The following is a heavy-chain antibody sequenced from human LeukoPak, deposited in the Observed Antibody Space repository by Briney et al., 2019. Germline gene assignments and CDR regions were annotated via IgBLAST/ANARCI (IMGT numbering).Heavy chain of an antibody. D-gene: IGHD6-13*01. J-gene: IGHJ5*02. CDR1: GYTFTNYD. CDR2: MNPYSGNT. V-gene: IGHV1-8*03. CDR3: ARTQQLVLRSPLDP. Sequence: ASVKVSCKASGYTFTNYDIHWVRQASGRGLEWMGWMNPYSGNTGYAQNFQGRITITRNTSISTAYMELSSLRSEDTAVYYCARTQQLVLRSPLDPWGQGTLVTVSS.